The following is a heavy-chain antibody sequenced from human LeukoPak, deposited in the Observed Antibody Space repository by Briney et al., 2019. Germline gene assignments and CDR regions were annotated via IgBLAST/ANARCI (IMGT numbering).Heavy chain of an antibody. D-gene: IGHD1-26*01. CDR1: GFTFSSYW. CDR2: INSDGSST. CDR3: AKDSGSSDAFDI. J-gene: IGHJ3*02. Sequence: GGSLRLSCAASGFTFSSYWMHWVRQAPGKGLVWVSRINSDGSSTSYADSVKGRFTISRDNAKNSLYLQMNSLRAEDMALYYCAKDSGSSDAFDIWGQGTMVTVSS. V-gene: IGHV3-74*01.